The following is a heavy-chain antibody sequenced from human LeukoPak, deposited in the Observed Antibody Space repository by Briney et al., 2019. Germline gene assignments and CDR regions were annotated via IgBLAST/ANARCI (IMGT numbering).Heavy chain of an antibody. V-gene: IGHV3-7*03. CDR3: ARDQYDTWSRRGNFDS. D-gene: IGHD3-3*01. CDR2: IKLDGSEK. CDR1: GFTFGKYW. J-gene: IGHJ4*02. Sequence: GWSLRLSCVASGFTFGKYWMSWVRQAPGKGLEWVANIKLDGSEKNYVDSVKGRFTISRDNTKNSLYLQMNSLRVEDTAVFYCARDQYDTWSRRGNFDSWGQGTLVIVSS.